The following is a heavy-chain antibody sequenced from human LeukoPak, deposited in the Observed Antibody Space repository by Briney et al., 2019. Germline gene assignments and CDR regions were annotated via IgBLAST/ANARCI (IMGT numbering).Heavy chain of an antibody. CDR2: IIPIFGTA. V-gene: IGHV1-69*05. J-gene: IGHJ4*02. Sequence: SVKVSCKASGGTFSSYAISWVRQAPGQGLEWMGGIIPIFGTANYAQKLQGRVTMTTDTSTSTAYMELRSLRSDDTAVYYCARDLGDSSGYPDVYFDYWGQGTLVTVSS. D-gene: IGHD3-22*01. CDR1: GGTFSSYA. CDR3: ARDLGDSSGYPDVYFDY.